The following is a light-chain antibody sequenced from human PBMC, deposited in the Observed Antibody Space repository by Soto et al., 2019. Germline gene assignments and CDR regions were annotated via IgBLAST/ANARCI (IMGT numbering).Light chain of an antibody. V-gene: IGLV2-23*01. CDR1: SGDVGTYNL. CDR3: CSYAGNSNFV. Sequence: QSVLTQPASVSGSPGQSITISCTGTSGDVGTYNLVSWYQQHPGKAPKLIIYEGIKRPSGVSNRFSGSKSGNTASLTISRLQAEDESDYYCCSYAGNSNFVFGTGTKVTVL. CDR2: EGI. J-gene: IGLJ1*01.